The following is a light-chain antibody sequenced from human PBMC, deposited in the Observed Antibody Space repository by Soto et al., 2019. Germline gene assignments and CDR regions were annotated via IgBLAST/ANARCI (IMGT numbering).Light chain of an antibody. CDR3: QQYNTYSWT. CDR2: HAS. CDR1: QSLNSW. Sequence: IEMSQSPSRLSASLGDRVTITCRASQSLNSWFAWYQQKPGKAPKLLIYHASSLQSGVPSRFRGSGSGTEFALTISSLQPDDFATYYCQQYNTYSWTFGPGTKVDNK. V-gene: IGKV1-5*01. J-gene: IGKJ1*01.